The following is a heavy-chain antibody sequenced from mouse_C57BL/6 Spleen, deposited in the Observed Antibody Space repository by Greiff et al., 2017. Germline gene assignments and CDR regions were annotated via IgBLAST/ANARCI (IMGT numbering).Heavy chain of an antibody. J-gene: IGHJ2*01. V-gene: IGHV1-69*01. Sequence: QVQLKESGAELVMPGASVKLSCKASGYTFTSYWMHWVKQRPGQGLEWIGEIDPSDSYTNYNQKFKGKSTLTVDKSSSTAYMQLSSLTSEDSAVYYCARYGNYRAFDYWGQGTTLTVSS. D-gene: IGHD2-1*01. CDR3: ARYGNYRAFDY. CDR1: GYTFTSYW. CDR2: IDPSDSYT.